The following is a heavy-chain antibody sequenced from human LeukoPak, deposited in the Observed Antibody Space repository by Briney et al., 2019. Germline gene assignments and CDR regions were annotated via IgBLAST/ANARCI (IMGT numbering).Heavy chain of an antibody. V-gene: IGHV1-2*02. Sequence: ASVKVSCKASGGTFSSYAISWVRQAPGQGLEWMGWINPNSGGTNYAQKFQGRVTMTRDTSISTAYMELSRLRSDDTAVYYCARDFSSIADYWGQGTLVTVSS. D-gene: IGHD6-19*01. CDR1: GGTFSSYA. CDR3: ARDFSSIADY. CDR2: INPNSGGT. J-gene: IGHJ4*02.